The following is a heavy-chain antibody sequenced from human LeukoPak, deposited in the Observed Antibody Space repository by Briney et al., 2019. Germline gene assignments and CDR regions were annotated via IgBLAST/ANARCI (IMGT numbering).Heavy chain of an antibody. CDR2: LNPNSVNP. Sequence: ECMGWLNPNSVNPGYAQKFQGRVTITRNTSISTAYMELSSLRSEDTAVYYCARGRREGDYWGQGTLVTVSS. D-gene: IGHD1-14*01. J-gene: IGHJ4*02. CDR3: ARGRREGDY. V-gene: IGHV1-8*03.